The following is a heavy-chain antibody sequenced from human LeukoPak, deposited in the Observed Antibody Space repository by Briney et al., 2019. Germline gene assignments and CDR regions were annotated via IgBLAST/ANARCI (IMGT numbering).Heavy chain of an antibody. CDR2: IGGST. Sequence: GASVKVSCKAPGYTFTNYAMNWVRQAPGQGLEWMGIIGGSTNYAQKFQGRVTMTRDTSTSTVYMELSSLRSEDTAVYYCARVRDGYNDAYDIWGQGTMVTVHS. J-gene: IGHJ3*02. CDR3: ARVRDGYNDAYDI. CDR1: GYTFTNYA. D-gene: IGHD5-24*01. V-gene: IGHV1-46*01.